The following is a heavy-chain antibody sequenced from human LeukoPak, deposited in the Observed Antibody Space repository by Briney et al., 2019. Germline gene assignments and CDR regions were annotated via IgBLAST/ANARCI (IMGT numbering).Heavy chain of an antibody. CDR1: GYTFTSYG. CDR3: ATFYSSREIDY. D-gene: IGHD3-22*01. J-gene: IGHJ4*02. V-gene: IGHV1-2*02. CDR2: INPNSGGT. Sequence: ASVKVSCKASGYTFTSYGISWVRQAPGQGLEWMGWINPNSGGTNYAQKFQGRVTMTRDTSISTAYMELSRLRSDDTAVYYCATFYSSREIDYWGQGTLVTVSS.